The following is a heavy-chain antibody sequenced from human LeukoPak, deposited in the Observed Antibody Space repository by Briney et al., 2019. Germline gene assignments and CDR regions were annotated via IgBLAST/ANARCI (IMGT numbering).Heavy chain of an antibody. CDR1: GFTFSSYE. CDR2: INSDGSTT. V-gene: IGHV3-74*01. Sequence: QPGGSLRLSCAASGFTFSSYEMNWVRQAPGKGLVWVSRINSDGSTTSYADSVKGRFTISRDNARNSLYLQVNSLRAEDTAVYYCARVEALYNSGSVWAYWGQGTLVTVSS. J-gene: IGHJ4*02. CDR3: ARVEALYNSGSVWAY. D-gene: IGHD3-10*01.